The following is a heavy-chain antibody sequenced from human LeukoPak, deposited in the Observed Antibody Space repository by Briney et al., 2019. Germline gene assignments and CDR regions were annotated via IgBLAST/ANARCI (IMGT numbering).Heavy chain of an antibody. D-gene: IGHD6-13*01. J-gene: IGHJ4*02. CDR1: GYTFTGYY. V-gene: IGHV1-2*06. CDR2: INPNSGGT. Sequence: ASVKVSCKASGYTFTGYYMHWVRQAPGQGLEWMGRINPNSGGTNYAQKFQGRVIMTRDTSISTAYMELSRLRSDDTAVYYCARAKGVVAAAGTTYNYWGQGTPVTVSS. CDR3: ARAKGVVAAAGTTYNY.